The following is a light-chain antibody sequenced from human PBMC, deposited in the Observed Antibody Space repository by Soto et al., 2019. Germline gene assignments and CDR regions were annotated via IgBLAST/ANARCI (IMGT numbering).Light chain of an antibody. CDR3: AAWDDSLNGWV. CDR2: YNT. V-gene: IGLV1-44*01. J-gene: IGLJ3*02. Sequence: QSVLTQPPSASGTPGQRVTFSCSGSSSNIGINTVNWYQQLPGTAPKLLIYYNTKRPSGVPDRVSGSKSGTSASLAISGLQSEDEADYYCAAWDDSLNGWVFGGGTKLTVL. CDR1: SSNIGINT.